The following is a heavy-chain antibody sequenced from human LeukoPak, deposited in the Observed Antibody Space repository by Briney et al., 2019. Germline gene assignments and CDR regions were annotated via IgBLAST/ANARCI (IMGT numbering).Heavy chain of an antibody. J-gene: IGHJ4*02. CDR3: AQNGYYFDY. D-gene: IGHD3-22*01. CDR1: GGSISSYY. V-gene: IGHV4-59*12. Sequence: PSETLSLTCTVSGGSISSYYWSWIRQPPGKGLEWIGYIYYSGSTNYNPSLKSRVTTSVDTSKNQFSLRLSSVTAADTAVYYCAQNGYYFDYWGQGTLVTVSS. CDR2: IYYSGST.